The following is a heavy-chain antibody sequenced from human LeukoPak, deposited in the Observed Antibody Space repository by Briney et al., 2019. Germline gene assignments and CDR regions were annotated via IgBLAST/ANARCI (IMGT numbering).Heavy chain of an antibody. J-gene: IGHJ4*02. D-gene: IGHD6-19*01. V-gene: IGHV4-34*01. CDR2: INHSGST. CDR1: GGSFSGYY. CDR3: ARVLPLSGWAIDY. Sequence: EPSETLSLTCAVYGGSFSGYYWSWIRQPPGKGLEWIGEINHSGSTNYNPSLKSRVTISVDTSKNQFSLKLSSVTAADTAVYYCARVLPLSGWAIDYWGQGTLVTVSS.